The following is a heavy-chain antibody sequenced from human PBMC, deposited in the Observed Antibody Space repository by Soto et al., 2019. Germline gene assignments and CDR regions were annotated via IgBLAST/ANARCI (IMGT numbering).Heavy chain of an antibody. D-gene: IGHD5-12*01. CDR1: GYSFTSYW. CDR3: ARSLVATTSYYYGMDV. CDR2: IDPSDSYT. V-gene: IGHV5-10-1*01. J-gene: IGHJ6*02. Sequence: GESLKISCKGSGYSFTSYWISWVRQMPGKGLEWMGRIDPSDSYTNYSPSFQGHVTISADKSISTAYLQWSSLKASDTAMYYCARSLVATTSYYYGMDVWGQGXTVTVSS.